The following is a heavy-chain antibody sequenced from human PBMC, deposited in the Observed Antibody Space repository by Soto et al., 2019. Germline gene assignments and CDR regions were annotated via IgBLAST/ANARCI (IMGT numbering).Heavy chain of an antibody. D-gene: IGHD6-6*01. CDR2: IYPGDSDT. CDR1: GYSFTSYW. CDR3: KLVGDSYYYGMDV. Sequence: PGESLKISCKGSGYSFTSYWIGWVRQMPGKGLEWMGIIYPGDSDTRYSPSFQGQVTISADKSISTAYLQWSSLKASDTAMYYCKLVGDSYYYGMDVWGQGTTVTVSS. J-gene: IGHJ6*02. V-gene: IGHV5-51*01.